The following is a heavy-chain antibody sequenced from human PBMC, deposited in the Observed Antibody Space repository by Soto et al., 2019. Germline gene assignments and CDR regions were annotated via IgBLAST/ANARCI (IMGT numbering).Heavy chain of an antibody. J-gene: IGHJ4*02. Sequence: QLQLQESGPGLVKPSETLSLTCTVSGGSISSSSYYWGWIRQPPGKGLEWIGSIYYSGSTYYNPSLKSRVTISVDTSKNQFSLKLSSVTAADTAVYYCARHQRARGYYDSSGTDFDYWGQGTLVTVSS. CDR2: IYYSGST. V-gene: IGHV4-39*01. CDR1: GGSISSSSYY. D-gene: IGHD3-22*01. CDR3: ARHQRARGYYDSSGTDFDY.